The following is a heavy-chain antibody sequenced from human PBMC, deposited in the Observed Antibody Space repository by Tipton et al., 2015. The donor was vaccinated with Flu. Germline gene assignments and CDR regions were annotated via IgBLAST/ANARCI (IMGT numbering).Heavy chain of an antibody. CDR2: ISWNTDTV. CDR1: GFTFDDYA. V-gene: IGHV3-9*01. J-gene: IGHJ6*02. Sequence: SLRLSCAASGFTFDDYAMHWVRQAPGKGLEWVSGISWNTDTVDYADSVKGRFTISRENARNYLYLQMNGLTAGDTAVYYCTRGPLPDSNWYNGLDVWGPGTTVTVFS. D-gene: IGHD6-13*01. CDR3: TRGPLPDSNWYNGLDV.